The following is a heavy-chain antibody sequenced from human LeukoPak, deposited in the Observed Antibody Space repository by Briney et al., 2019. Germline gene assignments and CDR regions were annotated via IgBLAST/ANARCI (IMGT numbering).Heavy chain of an antibody. D-gene: IGHD4-17*01. CDR3: ARDDYGVRSGY. CDR2: IYYTGST. CDR1: GGSISNYY. J-gene: IGHJ4*02. V-gene: IGHV4-59*01. Sequence: SETLSLTCTLSGGSISNYYCTWIRQPPGKGLEWIGYIYYTGSTNHNPSLKSRVTLSVDTSKNQFSLKLSSVTAADTAVYYCARDDYGVRSGYWGQGTLVTVSS.